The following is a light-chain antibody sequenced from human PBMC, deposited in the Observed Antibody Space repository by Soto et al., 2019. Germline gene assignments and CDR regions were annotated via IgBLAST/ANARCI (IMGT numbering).Light chain of an antibody. CDR2: DVS. Sequence: AIQMTQSPSSLSASVGDRVTITCRASQGIRNDLGWYQQKPGKAPKLLMFDVSRLQSGVPSRFSGSGSGTDFTLTISSLQPEDFGTYYCLQDYNSPWTFGQGTKVEIK. CDR3: LQDYNSPWT. J-gene: IGKJ1*01. CDR1: QGIRND. V-gene: IGKV1-6*01.